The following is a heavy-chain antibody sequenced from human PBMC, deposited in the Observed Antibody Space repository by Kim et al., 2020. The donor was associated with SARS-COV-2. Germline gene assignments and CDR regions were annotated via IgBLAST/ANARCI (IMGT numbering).Heavy chain of an antibody. CDR3: AKGGAYWAY. CDR2: ST. D-gene: IGHD1-26*01. Sequence: STYYSDSVKGRFTISRDNSKNTLYLQMNSLRAEDTAVYYCAKGGAYWAYWGQGTLVTVSS. V-gene: IGHV3-23*01. J-gene: IGHJ4*02.